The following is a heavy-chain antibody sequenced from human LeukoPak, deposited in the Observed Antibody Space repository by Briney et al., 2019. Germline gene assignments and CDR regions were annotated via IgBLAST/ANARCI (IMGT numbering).Heavy chain of an antibody. J-gene: IGHJ4*02. CDR2: ITSSSSII. Sequence: PGGSLRLSCAASGFTFSSSTMNWVRQAPGRGLEWISHITSSSSIIYYADSVQGRFTISRDDSKNTLYLQMNSLKNEDTAVYFCVTYGLTILFRGIRYFDHWGQGTLVTVSS. D-gene: IGHD3-9*01. V-gene: IGHV3-48*02. CDR1: GFTFSSST. CDR3: VTYGLTILFRGIRYFDH.